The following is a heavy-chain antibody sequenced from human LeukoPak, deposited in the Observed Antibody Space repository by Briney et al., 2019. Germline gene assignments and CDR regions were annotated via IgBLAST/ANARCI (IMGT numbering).Heavy chain of an antibody. CDR1: GGSFSGYY. J-gene: IGHJ5*02. V-gene: IGHV4-34*01. CDR2: IYSSGNT. D-gene: IGHD4-17*01. CDR3: ARRDYGVPFDP. Sequence: PSETLSLTCAVYGGSFSGYYWSWIRQPPGKGLEWIGSIYSSGNTFYNSSLKSRVTISADTSKNQFSLRLSSVTAADTAVYYCARRDYGVPFDPWGQGALVTVSS.